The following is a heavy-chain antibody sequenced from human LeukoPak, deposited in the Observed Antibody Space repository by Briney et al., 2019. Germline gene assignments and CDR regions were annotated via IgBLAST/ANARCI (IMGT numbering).Heavy chain of an antibody. CDR2: MNPNSGNT. J-gene: IGHJ4*02. CDR3: ARAPPKGIVTGYCLLDY. V-gene: IGHV1-8*01. D-gene: IGHD3-9*01. Sequence: ASVKVSCKASGYTFTSYDINWVRQATGQGLEWMGWMNPNSGNTGYAQKFQGRVAMTRNTSISTAYMELSSLRSEDTAVYYCARAPPKGIVTGYCLLDYWGQGTLVTVSS. CDR1: GYTFTSYD.